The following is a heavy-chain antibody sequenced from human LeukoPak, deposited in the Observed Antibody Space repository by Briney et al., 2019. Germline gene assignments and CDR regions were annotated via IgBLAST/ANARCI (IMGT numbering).Heavy chain of an antibody. CDR2: ISSSGSTI. V-gene: IGHV3-11*01. D-gene: IGHD3-10*01. Sequence: GGSLRLSCAASGFTFSDYYMSWIRQAPGKGLEWVSYISSSGSTIYYADSVKGRFTISRDNAKNSLYLQMNSLRAEDTAVYYCARVFLTMVRGVLPYYYTDVWGKATTVTISS. CDR3: ARVFLTMVRGVLPYYYTDV. J-gene: IGHJ6*03. CDR1: GFTFSDYY.